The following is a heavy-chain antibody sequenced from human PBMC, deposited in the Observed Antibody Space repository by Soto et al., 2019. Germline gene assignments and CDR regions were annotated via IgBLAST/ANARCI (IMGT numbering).Heavy chain of an antibody. Sequence: QVQLQQWGAGLLKPSETLSLTCAVYGGSFSGYYWSWIRQPPGKGLEWIGEINHSGSTTYNPSLKIRVTISVDTSKNQCSLKLSSVTAADTAVYYCARGLSPSLYSSGWYYFDYWGQGTLVTVSS. J-gene: IGHJ4*02. CDR1: GGSFSGYY. CDR2: INHSGST. CDR3: ARGLSPSLYSSGWYYFDY. V-gene: IGHV4-34*01. D-gene: IGHD6-19*01.